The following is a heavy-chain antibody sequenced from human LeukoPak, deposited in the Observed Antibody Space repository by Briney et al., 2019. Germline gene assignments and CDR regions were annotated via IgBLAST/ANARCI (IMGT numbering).Heavy chain of an antibody. CDR1: GFTFGGYW. D-gene: IGHD3-16*02. V-gene: IGHV3-74*01. Sequence: GGSLRLSCAGSGFTFGGYWMHWVRQAPGKGLVWVALIKNDGSSTSYADSVKGRVTISRDNAKNTLYLQMNSLRAEDTAVYYCALSDWLDPWGQGTLVIVSS. CDR3: ALSDWLDP. J-gene: IGHJ5*02. CDR2: IKNDGSST.